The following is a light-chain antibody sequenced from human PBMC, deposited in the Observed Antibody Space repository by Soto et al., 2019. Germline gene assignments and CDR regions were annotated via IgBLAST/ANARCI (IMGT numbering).Light chain of an antibody. CDR2: LGS. V-gene: IGKV2-28*01. J-gene: IGKJ4*01. CDR3: MQALQTP. CDR1: QSLLHSNGYNY. Sequence: DIVMTQSPLSLPVTPGEPASISCRSSQSLLHSNGYNYLDWFLQKPGQSPQLLIYLGSYRASGVPDRFSGSGSGTDFTTEDVGVYYCMQALQTPFGGGTKVEIK.